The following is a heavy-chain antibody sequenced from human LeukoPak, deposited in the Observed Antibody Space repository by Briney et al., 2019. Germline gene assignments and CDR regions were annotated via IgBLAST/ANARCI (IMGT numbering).Heavy chain of an antibody. D-gene: IGHD3-10*01. J-gene: IGHJ4*02. CDR3: ARRARWFGELLGDYFDY. CDR1: DGSISSYC. Sequence: SETLSLTCTVSDGSISSYCWSWIRQPPGKGLEYIGYIYHSGTTNYNPSLKSRVTISVDTSKNQSSLKLSSVTAADTAVYYCARRARWFGELLGDYFDYWGQGTLVTVSS. V-gene: IGHV4-59*08. CDR2: IYHSGTT.